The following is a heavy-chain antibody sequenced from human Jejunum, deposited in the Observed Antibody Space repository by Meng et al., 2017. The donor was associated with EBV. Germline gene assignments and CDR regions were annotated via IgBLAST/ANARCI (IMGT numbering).Heavy chain of an antibody. CDR1: GGSFSGYS. Sequence: HVQLQTWGAGLLRPTVTLSLTCAVYGGSFSGYSWSWVRQPPGRGLEYIGEVHFSGITNYTPSLKSRVTMSVDASKNQFSLRLTSVTAADTAVYYCARRTGDYVVGYWGQGTLVTVSS. V-gene: IGHV4-34*02. CDR3: ARRTGDYVVGY. D-gene: IGHD2-8*02. CDR2: VHFSGIT. J-gene: IGHJ4*02.